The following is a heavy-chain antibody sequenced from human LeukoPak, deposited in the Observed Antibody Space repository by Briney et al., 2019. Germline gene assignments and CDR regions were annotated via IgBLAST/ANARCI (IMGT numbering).Heavy chain of an antibody. CDR1: GFTFSNYW. Sequence: PGGSLRLSCAASGFTFSNYWVHWVRQAPGKGLVWVSRINRDGSTTKYADSVKGRFTVSRDNAKNTLNLQMNSLTADDTAVYFCAVGRDIRVAGPGGYFDYWGQGTLVAVSS. V-gene: IGHV3-74*03. CDR3: AVGRDIRVAGPGGYFDY. D-gene: IGHD6-19*01. CDR2: INRDGSTT. J-gene: IGHJ4*02.